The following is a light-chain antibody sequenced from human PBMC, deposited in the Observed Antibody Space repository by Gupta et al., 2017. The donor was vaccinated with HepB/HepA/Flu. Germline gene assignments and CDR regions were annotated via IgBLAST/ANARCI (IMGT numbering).Light chain of an antibody. J-gene: IGKJ5*01. CDR3: QQANSFPIT. CDR2: DTV. Sequence: DIQMTQSPSYVSASVGDRVTITCRASEHINNYLAWYQQKPGKAPRFLIRDTVILQSGVPSRFSGSGSGTDFTLTISGRQPEDFATYYCQQANSFPITFGQGTRLEIK. V-gene: IGKV1-12*01. CDR1: EHINNY.